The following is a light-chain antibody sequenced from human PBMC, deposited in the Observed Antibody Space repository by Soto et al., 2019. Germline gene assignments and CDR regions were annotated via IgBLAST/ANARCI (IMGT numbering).Light chain of an antibody. Sequence: IQMTPSPSTLTASVRDRVTITCRASQSISSWLAWYQQKPGKAPKLLIYDASSLESGVPSRFSGSGSGTEFTLTISSLQPDDFATYYCQQYNSYWTFGQGTKV. J-gene: IGKJ1*01. CDR3: QQYNSYWT. CDR2: DAS. V-gene: IGKV1-5*01. CDR1: QSISSW.